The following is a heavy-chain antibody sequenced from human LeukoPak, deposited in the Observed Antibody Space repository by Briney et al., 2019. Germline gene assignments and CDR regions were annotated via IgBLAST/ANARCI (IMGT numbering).Heavy chain of an antibody. Sequence: GGSLRLSCAASGFTVSSNYMSWVRQAPGKGLEWVSVIYSGGSTYYADSVKGRFTISRDNSKHTLYLQMNSLRAEDTAVYYCARDFTAAADTDWGQGTLVTVSS. CDR1: GFTVSSNY. J-gene: IGHJ4*02. CDR2: IYSGGST. CDR3: ARDFTAAADTD. V-gene: IGHV3-66*02. D-gene: IGHD6-13*01.